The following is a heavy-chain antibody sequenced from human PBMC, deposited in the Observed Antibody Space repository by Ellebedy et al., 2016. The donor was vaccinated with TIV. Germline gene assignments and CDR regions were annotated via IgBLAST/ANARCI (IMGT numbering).Heavy chain of an antibody. D-gene: IGHD3-10*01. Sequence: PGGSLRLSCKGSGYSFTSYWIGWVRQMPGKGLEWMGIIYLGDSDTRYSPSFQGQVTISADKSISTAYLQWSSLKASDTAMYYCARFISWFDPWGQGTLVIVSS. CDR3: ARFISWFDP. CDR1: GYSFTSYW. CDR2: IYLGDSDT. J-gene: IGHJ5*02. V-gene: IGHV5-51*01.